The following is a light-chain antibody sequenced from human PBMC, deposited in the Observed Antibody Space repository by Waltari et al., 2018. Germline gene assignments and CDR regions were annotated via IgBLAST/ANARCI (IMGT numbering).Light chain of an antibody. CDR2: WAS. CDR1: QSVLSSSNNKNY. Sequence: DIVMTQSPDSLALSLGERATINCKSGQSVLSSSNNKNYLSWYQQKPGQPPKLLIYWASTRHSGVPDRFSGSGSGTDFTLTISSLQAEDVAVYYCQQHYSSPRTFGQGTKVEVK. J-gene: IGKJ1*01. V-gene: IGKV4-1*01. CDR3: QQHYSSPRT.